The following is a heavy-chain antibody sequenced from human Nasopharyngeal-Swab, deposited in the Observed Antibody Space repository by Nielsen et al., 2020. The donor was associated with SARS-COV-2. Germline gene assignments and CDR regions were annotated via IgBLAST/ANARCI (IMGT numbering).Heavy chain of an antibody. CDR1: GGSISSYY. Sequence: GSLRLSCTVSGGSISSYYWSWIRQPPGKGLEWIGYIYYSGSTNYNPSLKSRVTISVDTSKSQFSLKLSSVTAADTAVYYCARRLSGTHDYWGQGTLVTVSS. J-gene: IGHJ4*02. CDR2: IYYSGST. D-gene: IGHD2-2*01. CDR3: ARRLSGTHDY. V-gene: IGHV4-59*13.